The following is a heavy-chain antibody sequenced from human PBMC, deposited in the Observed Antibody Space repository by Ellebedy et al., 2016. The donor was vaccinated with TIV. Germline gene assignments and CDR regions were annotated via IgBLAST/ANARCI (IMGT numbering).Heavy chain of an antibody. Sequence: GESLKISCAVPGFTFSSYAMSWGRQAPGKGLEWVSAISGSGGSTYYADSVKGRFTISRDNSKNTLYLQMNSLRAEDTAVYYCAAGGLYCSRTSCYSYYYYDMDVWGQGTTVTVSS. CDR2: ISGSGGST. J-gene: IGHJ6*02. D-gene: IGHD2-2*01. V-gene: IGHV3-23*01. CDR3: AAGGLYCSRTSCYSYYYYDMDV. CDR1: GFTFSSYA.